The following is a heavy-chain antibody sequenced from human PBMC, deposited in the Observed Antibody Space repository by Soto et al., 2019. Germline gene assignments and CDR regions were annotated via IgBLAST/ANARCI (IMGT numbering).Heavy chain of an antibody. J-gene: IGHJ4*02. D-gene: IGHD2-2*01. Sequence: GASVKVSCKASGFTFTSSAMQWVRQARGQRLEWIGWIGAYSGNTNYAQKLQGRVTMTTDTSTSTAYMELRSLRSDDTAVYYCARSECGSTSCSKPPINYWGQGTLVTVS. V-gene: IGHV1-18*01. CDR2: IGAYSGNT. CDR1: GFTFTSSA. CDR3: ARSECGSTSCSKPPINY.